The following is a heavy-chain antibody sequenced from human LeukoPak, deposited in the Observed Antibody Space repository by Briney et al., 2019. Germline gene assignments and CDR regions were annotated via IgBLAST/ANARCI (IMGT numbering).Heavy chain of an antibody. J-gene: IGHJ4*02. CDR1: GFTFSSYG. V-gene: IGHV3-30*02. CDR2: IRYDGSNK. Sequence: PGGSLRLSCAASGFTFSSYGMHWVRQAPGKGLEWVAFIRYDGSNKYYADSVKGRFTISRDNSKNTLYLQMNSLRAEDTAVYYCAKDLSWSGPQGFDYWGQGTLVTVSS. CDR3: AKDLSWSGPQGFDY. D-gene: IGHD3-3*01.